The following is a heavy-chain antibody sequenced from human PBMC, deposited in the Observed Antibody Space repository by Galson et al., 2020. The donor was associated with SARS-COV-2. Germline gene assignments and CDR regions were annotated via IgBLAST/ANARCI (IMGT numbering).Heavy chain of an antibody. Sequence: PGGSLRLSCAASGFTFSSYGMHWVRQAPGKGLEWVAVIWYDGSNKYYADSVKGRFTISRDNSKNTLYLQMNSLRAEDTAVYYCARAGYGPRWDFDYWGQGTLVTVSS. D-gene: IGHD5-18*01. V-gene: IGHV3-33*01. CDR2: IWYDGSNK. CDR1: GFTFSSYG. J-gene: IGHJ4*02. CDR3: ARAGYGPRWDFDY.